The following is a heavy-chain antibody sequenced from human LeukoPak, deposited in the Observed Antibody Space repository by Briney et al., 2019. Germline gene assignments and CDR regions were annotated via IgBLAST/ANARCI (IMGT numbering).Heavy chain of an antibody. CDR3: VRCQDARHLFNWFDP. Sequence: PGGSLRLSCGASGFTFGNYAMGWVRQAPGKGLEWVSVISGSGGSTYYTDSVKGRITISRDNSKSTESLQMNSLRVKDTAVYYCVRCQDARHLFNWFDPWGQGTLVTVSS. CDR2: ISGSGGST. V-gene: IGHV3-23*01. CDR1: GFTFGNYA. J-gene: IGHJ5*02. D-gene: IGHD2-15*01.